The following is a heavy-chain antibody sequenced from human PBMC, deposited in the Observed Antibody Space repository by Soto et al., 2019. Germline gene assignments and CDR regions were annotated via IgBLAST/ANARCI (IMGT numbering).Heavy chain of an antibody. D-gene: IGHD3-22*01. V-gene: IGHV4-59*01. CDR2: IYYSGST. Sequence: SETLSLTCTVSGGSISSYYWSWIRRPPGKGLEWIGYIYYSGSTNYNPSLKSRVTISVDTSKNQFSLKLSSVTAADTAVYYCARGTYDSSGYFAFDIWGQGTMVTVSS. J-gene: IGHJ3*02. CDR1: GGSISSYY. CDR3: ARGTYDSSGYFAFDI.